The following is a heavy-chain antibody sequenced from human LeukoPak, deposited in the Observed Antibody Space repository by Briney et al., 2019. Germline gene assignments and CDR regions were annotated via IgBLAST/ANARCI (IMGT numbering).Heavy chain of an antibody. Sequence: GGSLRLSCAASGFTLRSYAMIWVRQTPGKGLDWVSGISASGGHTNYADSVKGRLNISSDNSKNTLYLQLNSLRAEDTAVYYCAKDGKKYGSTWDFDYWGQGTLVTVSS. CDR1: GFTLRSYA. CDR3: AKDGKKYGSTWDFDY. CDR2: ISASGGHT. D-gene: IGHD6-13*01. V-gene: IGHV3-23*01. J-gene: IGHJ4*02.